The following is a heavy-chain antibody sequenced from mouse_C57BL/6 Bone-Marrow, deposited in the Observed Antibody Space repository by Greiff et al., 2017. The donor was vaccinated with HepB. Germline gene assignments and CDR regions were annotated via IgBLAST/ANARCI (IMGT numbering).Heavy chain of an antibody. V-gene: IGHV1-54*01. D-gene: IGHD1-1*02. CDR1: GYAFTNYL. J-gene: IGHJ3*01. Sequence: VQLQQSGAELVRPGTSVKVSCKASGYAFTNYLIEWVKQRPGQGLEWIGVINPGSGGTNYNEKFKGKATLTADKSSSTAYMQLSSLTSEDSAVYVCARLVAWFAYWGQGTLVTVSA. CDR3: ARLVAWFAY. CDR2: INPGSGGT.